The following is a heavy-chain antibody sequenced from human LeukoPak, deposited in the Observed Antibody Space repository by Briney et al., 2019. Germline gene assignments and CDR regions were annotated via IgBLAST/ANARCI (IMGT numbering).Heavy chain of an antibody. CDR1: GFTFSSYC. J-gene: IGHJ4*02. V-gene: IGHV3-7*01. CDR2: IKQDGSEK. CDR3: ARTAARRFDY. D-gene: IGHD6-6*01. Sequence: GGSLRLSCVASGFTFSSYCMSWVRQAPGKGLEWVANIKQDGSEKYYVDSVKGRFTISRDNAKNSLYLQMNSLRAEDTAVYYCARTAARRFDYWGQGTLVTVSS.